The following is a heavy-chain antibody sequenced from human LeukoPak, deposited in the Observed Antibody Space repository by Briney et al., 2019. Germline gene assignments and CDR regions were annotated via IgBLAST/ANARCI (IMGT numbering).Heavy chain of an antibody. J-gene: IGHJ6*03. D-gene: IGHD6-13*01. Sequence: GGSLRLSCAASGFTFSSYWMSWVRQAPGKGLEWVANIKQDGSEKYYVDSVKGRFTISRDNAKNSLYLQMNSLRAEDTAVYYCARVSGQQLGYYYYYYMDVWGKGTTVTVSS. CDR3: ARVSGQQLGYYYYYYMDV. V-gene: IGHV3-7*01. CDR1: GFTFSSYW. CDR2: IKQDGSEK.